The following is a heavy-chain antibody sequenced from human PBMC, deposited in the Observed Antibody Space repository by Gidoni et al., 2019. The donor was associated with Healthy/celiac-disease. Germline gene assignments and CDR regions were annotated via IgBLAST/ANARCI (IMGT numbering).Heavy chain of an antibody. V-gene: IGHV3-23*01. CDR1: GFTFSSYA. Sequence: EVQLLESGGGLVQPGGSLRLSCAASGFTFSSYAMSWVRQAPGKGLEWVSAISGSGGSTYYADSVKGRFTISRDNSKNTLYLQMNSLRVEDTAVYYCATPAASYYDILTGYYFDYWGQGTLVTVSS. D-gene: IGHD3-9*01. CDR3: ATPAASYYDILTGYYFDY. CDR2: ISGSGGST. J-gene: IGHJ4*02.